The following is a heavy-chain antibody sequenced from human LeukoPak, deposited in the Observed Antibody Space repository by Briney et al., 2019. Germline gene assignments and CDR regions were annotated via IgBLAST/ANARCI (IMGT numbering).Heavy chain of an antibody. CDR1: GLAFSSYG. CDR2: ISGSGGST. V-gene: IGHV3-23*01. J-gene: IGHJ4*02. CDR3: AKDLFFYDSSGYYPKFEF. Sequence: GGSLRLSCAASGLAFSSYGMNWVRQAPGKGLEWVSGISGSGGSTYYADSVKGRFTISRDNSKNTLYLQMNSLRAEDTAVYYCAKDLFFYDSSGYYPKFEFWGQGTLVTVSS. D-gene: IGHD3-22*01.